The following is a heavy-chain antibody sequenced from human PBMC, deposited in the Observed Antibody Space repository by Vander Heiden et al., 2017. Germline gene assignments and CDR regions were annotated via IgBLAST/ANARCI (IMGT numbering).Heavy chain of an antibody. J-gene: IGHJ3*02. Sequence: QVQLVQSGAEVKKPGASVKVSCKASGYTFTSYGISWVRQAPGQGLEWMGWISAYNGNTNYAQKLQGRVTMTTDTSTSTAYMELRSLRSDDTAVYYCARDSLYYYDSSGYYFNDAFDIWGQGTMVTVSS. CDR1: GYTFTSYG. CDR3: ARDSLYYYDSSGYYFNDAFDI. CDR2: ISAYNGNT. D-gene: IGHD3-22*01. V-gene: IGHV1-18*01.